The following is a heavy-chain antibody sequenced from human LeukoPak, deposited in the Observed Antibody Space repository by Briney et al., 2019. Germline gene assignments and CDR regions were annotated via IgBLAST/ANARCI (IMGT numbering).Heavy chain of an antibody. CDR2: VYYSGST. D-gene: IGHD5-18*01. V-gene: IGHV4-39*07. CDR1: GGSISNTNYY. J-gene: IGHJ4*02. CDR3: ARKSYSYGSAN. Sequence: PSETLSLTCTVSGGSISNTNYYWGWIRQPPGKGLEWIGTVYYSGSTYYNPSLKSRVTMSVDTSKKQFSLKLTSVTAADTAVYYCARKSYSYGSANWGQGTLVTVSS.